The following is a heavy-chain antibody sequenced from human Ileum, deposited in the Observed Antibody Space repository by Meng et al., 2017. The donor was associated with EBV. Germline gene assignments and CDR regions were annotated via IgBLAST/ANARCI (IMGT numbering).Heavy chain of an antibody. CDR1: GGSISSDYW. Sequence: VRLQEWGPGLAKPSETLSLSFAIAGGSISSDYWWSWVRQSPEKGLEWIGEMYPTGPTYYNPSLKGRVSISIDKSKNQLSLKLNSVTAADTAVYYCVRGGTYYLSYWGQGSLVTVSS. V-gene: IGHV4-4*02. CDR3: VRGGTYYLSY. D-gene: IGHD1-26*01. CDR2: MYPTGPT. J-gene: IGHJ4*02.